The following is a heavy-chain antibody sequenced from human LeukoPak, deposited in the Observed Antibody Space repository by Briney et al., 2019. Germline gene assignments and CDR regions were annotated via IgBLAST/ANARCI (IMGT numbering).Heavy chain of an antibody. CDR3: AKDWRAAAVGYGMDV. V-gene: IGHV3-23*01. D-gene: IGHD6-13*01. Sequence: GGSLRLSCAASGFTLCSYAMSWVRQAPGKGLEWVSAISGSGGSTYYADSVKGRFTISRDNSKNTLYLQMNSLRAEDTAVYYCAKDWRAAAVGYGMDVWGQGTTVTVSS. CDR2: ISGSGGST. CDR1: GFTLCSYA. J-gene: IGHJ6*02.